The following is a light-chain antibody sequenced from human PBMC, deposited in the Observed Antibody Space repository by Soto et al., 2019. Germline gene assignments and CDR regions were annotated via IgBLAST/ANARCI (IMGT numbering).Light chain of an antibody. CDR1: RIIGHNY. CDR2: ATS. J-gene: IGKJ1*01. V-gene: IGKV3-20*01. Sequence: DNVLTQSPDTLSVSPGDRATLSFRASRIIGHNYLAWYQQKPGQAPRLLIYATSTGATGIPDRFSGSGSVTDFTLTISRLEPEDFAVYYCQQFGISPWTFGQGTKVDIK. CDR3: QQFGISPWT.